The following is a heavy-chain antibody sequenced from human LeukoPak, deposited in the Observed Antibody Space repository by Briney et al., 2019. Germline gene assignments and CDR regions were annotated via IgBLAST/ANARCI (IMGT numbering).Heavy chain of an antibody. D-gene: IGHD3-10*01. Sequence: SETLSLICALYDGSFIGYYWRWTRQPPGKGLEWIGEINHSGNTNYNPSLKSRVTISVDTSKNQFALKLSSVTAADTAVYYCARAGPYDMDVWGKGTTVTVSS. CDR3: ARAGPYDMDV. CDR1: DGSFIGYY. V-gene: IGHV4-34*01. J-gene: IGHJ6*03. CDR2: INHSGNT.